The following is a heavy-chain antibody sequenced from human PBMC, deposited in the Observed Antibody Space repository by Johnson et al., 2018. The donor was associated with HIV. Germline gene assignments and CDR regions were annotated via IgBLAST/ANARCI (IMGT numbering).Heavy chain of an antibody. D-gene: IGHD2-21*01. V-gene: IGHV3-23*04. J-gene: IGHJ3*02. CDR1: GFTFSSYA. Sequence: VQLVESGGGLVQPGGSLRLSCAASGFTFSSYAMNWVRQAPGKGLEWVSGISGSGGSTYYAESVKGRFTISSDNSKNTRYVQMNSLRVEDTAVYYCARSRGLWGVQDGFDIWGQGTMVTVSS. CDR3: ARSRGLWGVQDGFDI. CDR2: ISGSGGST.